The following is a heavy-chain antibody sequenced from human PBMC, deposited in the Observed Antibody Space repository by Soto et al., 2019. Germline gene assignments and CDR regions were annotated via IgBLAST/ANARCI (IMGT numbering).Heavy chain of an antibody. V-gene: IGHV3-11*01. CDR2: ISSSGSTI. J-gene: IGHJ5*02. Sequence: GGSLRLSCAASGFTFSDYYMSWIRQAPGKGLEWVSYISSSGSTIYYADSVKGRFTISRDNAKNSLYLQMNSLRAEDTAVYYCARGRSSTPYSSGWLTDWFDPWGQGTLVTVSS. D-gene: IGHD6-19*01. CDR1: GFTFSDYY. CDR3: ARGRSSTPYSSGWLTDWFDP.